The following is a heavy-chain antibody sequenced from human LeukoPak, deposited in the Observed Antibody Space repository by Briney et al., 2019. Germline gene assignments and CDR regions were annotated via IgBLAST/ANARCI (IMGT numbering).Heavy chain of an antibody. CDR1: GFTFSDHY. D-gene: IGHD3-10*01. CDR2: ISVGGNDI. J-gene: IGHJ4*02. CDR3: SRNAGRGRMTDF. Sequence: GGSLRLSCAASGFTFSDHYMSWIRQAPGKVPEWLSYISVGGNDIQYAGSVKGRFTISRDNAKNSVYLQMNSLRPDDTAVYFCSRNAGRGRMTDFWGQGTLVTVSS. V-gene: IGHV3-11*01.